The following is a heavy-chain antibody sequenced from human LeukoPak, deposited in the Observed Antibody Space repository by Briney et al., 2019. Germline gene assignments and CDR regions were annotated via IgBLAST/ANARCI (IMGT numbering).Heavy chain of an antibody. D-gene: IGHD5-18*01. CDR2: IYYGGST. CDR3: ARVEYSPRGPFDP. V-gene: IGHV4-39*07. CDR1: GGSISSGDYY. J-gene: IGHJ3*01. Sequence: SETLSLTCTVSGGSISSGDYYWSWIRQPPGKGLEWIGSIYYGGSTYYNSSLKSRVTISVDISKNQFSLKVSPVTAADTAVYYCARVEYSPRGPFDPWGQGTMVTVSS.